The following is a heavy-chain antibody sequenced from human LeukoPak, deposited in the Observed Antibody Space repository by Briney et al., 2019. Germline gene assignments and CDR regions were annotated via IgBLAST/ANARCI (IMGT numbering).Heavy chain of an antibody. CDR2: IQYDGSNQ. CDR1: GFTFSSYG. CDR3: AKDRCSNGIGCYYYYMDV. Sequence: GGSLRLSCAASGFTFSSYGMHWVRQAPGKGLEWVAYIQYDGSNQQYADSVKGRFSISRDSSKNILNLQMNSLRGGDTAAYYCAKDRCSNGIGCYYYYMDVWGKGTTVTIYS. J-gene: IGHJ6*03. V-gene: IGHV3-30*02. D-gene: IGHD2-8*01.